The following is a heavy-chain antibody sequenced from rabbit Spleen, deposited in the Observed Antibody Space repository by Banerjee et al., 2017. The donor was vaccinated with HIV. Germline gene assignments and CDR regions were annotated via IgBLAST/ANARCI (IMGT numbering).Heavy chain of an antibody. J-gene: IGHJ4*01. CDR3: ARDSGSNDYIDVYFNL. CDR1: GFSFSSGYY. Sequence: QSLEESGGDLVKPGASLTLTCTASGFSFSSGYYMCWVRQAPGKGLEWIACIYTVTGKTVYASWAKGRFIMSRTSSTTVTLQMTSLTAADTATYFCARDSGSNDYIDVYFNLWGPGTLVTV. V-gene: IGHV1S40*01. D-gene: IGHD8-1*01. CDR2: IYTVTGKT.